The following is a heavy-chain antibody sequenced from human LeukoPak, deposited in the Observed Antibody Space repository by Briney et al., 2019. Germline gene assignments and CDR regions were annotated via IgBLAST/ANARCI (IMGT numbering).Heavy chain of an antibody. CDR2: IYHTGST. CDR3: ARDNPPEAFDI. J-gene: IGHJ3*02. V-gene: IGHV4-38-2*02. CDR1: GYSISSDYS. D-gene: IGHD1-14*01. Sequence: SETLSLTCAVSGYSISSDYSWGWIRQPPGKGLEWIGSIYHTGSTYYNPSLKSRVTISVDTSKNQFSLKLTSVTAADTAVYYCARDNPPEAFDIWGQGTRVTVSS.